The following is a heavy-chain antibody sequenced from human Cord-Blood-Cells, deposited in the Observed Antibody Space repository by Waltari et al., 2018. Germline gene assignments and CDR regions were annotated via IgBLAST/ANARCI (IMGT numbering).Heavy chain of an antibody. CDR3: ATDNWVVGATNAFDI. D-gene: IGHD1-26*01. Sequence: QVQLVQSGAEVKKPGASVKVSCKVSGYTLTELSMHWVRQAPGKGLEWMGVFDPEDGETIYAQKFQSRVTMTEDTSTDTAYMELSSLRSEDTAVYYCATDNWVVGATNAFDIWGQGTMVTVSS. CDR1: GYTLTELS. V-gene: IGHV1-24*01. CDR2: FDPEDGET. J-gene: IGHJ3*02.